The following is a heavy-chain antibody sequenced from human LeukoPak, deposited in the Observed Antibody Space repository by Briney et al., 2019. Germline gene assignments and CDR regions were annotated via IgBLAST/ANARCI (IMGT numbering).Heavy chain of an antibody. CDR2: IIPIFGTA. D-gene: IGHD6-13*01. J-gene: IGHJ6*02. CDR1: GGTFSSYA. Sequence: VASVKVSCKASGGTFSSYAISWVRQAPGQGLEWMGGIIPIFGTANYAQKFQGRVTITADESTSTAYMELSSLRSEDTAVYYCARALLSIAAAGTFYYGMDVWGQGTTVTVSS. CDR3: ARALLSIAAAGTFYYGMDV. V-gene: IGHV1-69*13.